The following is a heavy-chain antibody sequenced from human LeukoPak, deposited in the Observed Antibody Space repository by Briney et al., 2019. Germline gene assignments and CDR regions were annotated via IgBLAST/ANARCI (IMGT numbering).Heavy chain of an antibody. CDR1: GGTFSSYA. CDR3: ARELLRGGWFDP. J-gene: IGHJ5*02. V-gene: IGHV1-69*13. CDR2: TIPIFGTA. D-gene: IGHD1-26*01. Sequence: ASVKVSCKASGGTFSSYAISWVRQAPGQGLEWMGGTIPIFGTANYAQKFQGRVTITADESTSTAYMELSSLRSEDTAVYYCARELLRGGWFDPWGQGTLVTVSS.